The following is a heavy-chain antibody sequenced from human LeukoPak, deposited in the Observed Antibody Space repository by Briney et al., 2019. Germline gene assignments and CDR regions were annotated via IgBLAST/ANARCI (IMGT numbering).Heavy chain of an antibody. D-gene: IGHD1-26*01. CDR1: GYSCTSNY. J-gene: IGHJ3*02. Sequence: ASVKVSCKASGYSCTSNYIHWVRQATGQGLEWMGIINPSGGSTSYAQKFQGRVTMTRDTSTSTVYMELSSLRSEDTAVYYCAKSGSLIPGAFDIWGQGTMVTVSS. V-gene: IGHV1-46*01. CDR2: INPSGGST. CDR3: AKSGSLIPGAFDI.